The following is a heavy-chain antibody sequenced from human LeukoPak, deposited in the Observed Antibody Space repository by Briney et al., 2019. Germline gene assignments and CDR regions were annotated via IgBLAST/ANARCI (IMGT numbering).Heavy chain of an antibody. Sequence: GGSLRLSCTASGFTLSSHAMHWVRQAPGQGLEWMGWINPNSGGTNYAQKFQGRVTMTRDTSISTAYMELSRLRSDDTAVYYCASTAMVTRIAFDIWGQGTMVTVSS. V-gene: IGHV1-2*02. CDR2: INPNSGGT. CDR1: GFTLSSHA. J-gene: IGHJ3*02. D-gene: IGHD5-18*01. CDR3: ASTAMVTRIAFDI.